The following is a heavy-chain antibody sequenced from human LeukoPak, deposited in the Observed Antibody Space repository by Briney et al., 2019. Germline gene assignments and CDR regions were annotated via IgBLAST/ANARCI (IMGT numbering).Heavy chain of an antibody. J-gene: IGHJ5*02. V-gene: IGHV1-18*01. CDR3: ARDLSIAARGALVDP. CDR1: GYTFTSYG. D-gene: IGHD6-6*01. CDR2: ISAYNGNT. Sequence: ASVKVSCKASGYTFTSYGISWVRQAPGQGLEWMGWISAYNGNTNYAQKLQGRVTMTTHTSTSTAYMELRSLRSDDTAVYYCARDLSIAARGALVDPWGQGTLVTVSS.